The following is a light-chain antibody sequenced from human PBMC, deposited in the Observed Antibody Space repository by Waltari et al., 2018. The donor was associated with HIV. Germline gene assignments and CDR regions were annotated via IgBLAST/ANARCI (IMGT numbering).Light chain of an antibody. CDR1: SSTIGAGYD. Sequence: QSVLTQPPSVSGAPGQRVTISCTGSSSTIGAGYDVHWYQQLPGTAPKILIYGNSNRPSGVPDRFSGSKSGTSASLAITGLLAEDEADYYCQSYDSSLSVWVFGGGTKLTVL. V-gene: IGLV1-40*01. CDR3: QSYDSSLSVWV. CDR2: GNS. J-gene: IGLJ3*02.